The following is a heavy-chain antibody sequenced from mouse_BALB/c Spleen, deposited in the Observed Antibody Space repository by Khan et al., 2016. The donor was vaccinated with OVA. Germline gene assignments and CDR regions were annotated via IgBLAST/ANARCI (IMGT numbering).Heavy chain of an antibody. CDR1: GYSITSDYA. Sequence: EVQLQESGPGLVKPSQSLSLTCTVTGYSITSDYAWNWIRQFAGNKLEWTGYISYSGRTSYNPSLKSRISVTRDTSKNQFFLQLNSVTTEDTATYDCALGRTYWGQGTLVTVSA. V-gene: IGHV3-2*02. CDR3: ALGRTY. CDR2: ISYSGRT. J-gene: IGHJ3*01. D-gene: IGHD4-1*01.